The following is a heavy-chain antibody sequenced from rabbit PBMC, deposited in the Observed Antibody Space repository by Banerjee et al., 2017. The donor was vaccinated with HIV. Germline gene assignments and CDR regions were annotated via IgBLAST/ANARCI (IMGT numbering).Heavy chain of an antibody. CDR3: ARDAGGDGYSNDL. V-gene: IGHV1S45*01. Sequence: QEQLVESGGGLGQPEGSLTLTCTASGFSFSGNYYMCWVRQAPGKGLEWIGCIDAGSGTTYYANWAKGRFTISKTSSTTVTLQMTSLTAADTATYFCARDAGGDGYSNDLWGQGTLVTVS. CDR1: GFSFSGNYY. J-gene: IGHJ6*01. D-gene: IGHD7-1*01. CDR2: IDAGSGTT.